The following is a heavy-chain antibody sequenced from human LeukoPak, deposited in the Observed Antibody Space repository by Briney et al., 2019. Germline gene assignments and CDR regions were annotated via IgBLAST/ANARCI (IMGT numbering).Heavy chain of an antibody. CDR3: ARDSGQIDY. J-gene: IGHJ4*02. V-gene: IGHV3-9*01. Sequence: PGRSLRLSCAASGFTFDDYAMHWVRQAPGKGLEWVSGISWNSGSIGYADSVKGRFTISRDNAKNSLYLQMNSLRAEDTAVYYCARDSGQIDYWGQGTLVTVSS. CDR1: GFTFDDYA. CDR2: ISWNSGSI. D-gene: IGHD3-10*01.